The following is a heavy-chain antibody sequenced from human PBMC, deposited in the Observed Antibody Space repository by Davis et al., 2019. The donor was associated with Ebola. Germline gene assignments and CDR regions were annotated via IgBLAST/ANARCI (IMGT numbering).Heavy chain of an antibody. V-gene: IGHV4-34*01. D-gene: IGHD3-16*01. CDR1: GGSFSGYY. CDR3: ARSGGHNWFDP. Sequence: MPSETLSLTCAVYGGSFSGYYWSWVRQPPGKGLEWIGEINHSGSTNYNPSLKSRVTISVDTSKNQFSLKLSSVTAADTAVYYCARSGGHNWFDPWGQGTLVTVSS. CDR2: INHSGST. J-gene: IGHJ5*02.